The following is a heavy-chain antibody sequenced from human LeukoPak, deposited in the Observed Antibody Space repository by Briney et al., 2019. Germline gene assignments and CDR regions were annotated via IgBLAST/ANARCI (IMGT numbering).Heavy chain of an antibody. CDR3: AKGPLGYCSGGSCYSPN. V-gene: IGHV3-23*01. CDR1: GFTFSSYA. Sequence: PGGSLRLSCAASGFTFSSYAMSWVRQAPGKGLEWVSAISGSGGSTYYADPVKGRFTISRDNSKNTLYLQMNSLRAEDTAVYYCAKGPLGYCSGGSCYSPNWGQGTLVTVSS. D-gene: IGHD2-15*01. CDR2: ISGSGGST. J-gene: IGHJ4*02.